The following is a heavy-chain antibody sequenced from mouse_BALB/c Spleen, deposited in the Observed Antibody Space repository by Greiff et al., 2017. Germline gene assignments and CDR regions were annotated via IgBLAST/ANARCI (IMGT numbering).Heavy chain of an antibody. Sequence: EVKLMESGGGLVKPGGSLKLSCAASGFTFSSYAMSWVRQSPEKRLEWVAEISSGGSYTYYPDTVTGRFTISRDNAKNTLYLEMSSLRSEDTAMYYCARVGLTGHAMDYWGPGTSVTVSS. V-gene: IGHV5-9-4*01. CDR1: GFTFSSYA. CDR2: ISSGGSYT. CDR3: ARVGLTGHAMDY. J-gene: IGHJ4*01. D-gene: IGHD4-1*01.